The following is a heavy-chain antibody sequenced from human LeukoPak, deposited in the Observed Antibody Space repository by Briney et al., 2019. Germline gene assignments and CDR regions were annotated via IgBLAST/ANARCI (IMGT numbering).Heavy chain of an antibody. Sequence: GGSLKLSCAASGFTFKRYAMGRVRQGPGKGAEGVSTINNSGGDTYYAASVKGRITISRDNSQSTLYLQMSSLRADDTAVYYCAKEDYYDTSGYEDPGSWGQGTLVTVSS. V-gene: IGHV3-23*01. J-gene: IGHJ5*02. CDR3: AKEDYYDTSGYEDPGS. D-gene: IGHD3-22*01. CDR2: INNSGGDT. CDR1: GFTFKRYA.